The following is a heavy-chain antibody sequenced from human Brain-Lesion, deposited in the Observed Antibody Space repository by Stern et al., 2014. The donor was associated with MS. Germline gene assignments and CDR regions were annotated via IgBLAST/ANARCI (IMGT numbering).Heavy chain of an antibody. V-gene: IGHV1-24*01. J-gene: IGHJ4*02. D-gene: IGHD1-26*01. Sequence: QVQLVQSGAEVQKPGASVKVSCKVSGYTLTELSMHWVRQAPRKGLEWMGGFDPEDGETIYAQKFQGRVTMNEDTSTDTAYMELSSLRSEDTAVYYCATLSPGAGGNYYRHFDYWGQGTLVTVSS. CDR2: FDPEDGET. CDR1: GYTLTELS. CDR3: ATLSPGAGGNYYRHFDY.